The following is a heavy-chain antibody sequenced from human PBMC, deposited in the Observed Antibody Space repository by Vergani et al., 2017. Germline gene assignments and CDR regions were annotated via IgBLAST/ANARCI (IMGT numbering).Heavy chain of an antibody. D-gene: IGHD3-16*01. J-gene: IGHJ4*02. Sequence: QVQLVESGGGVVQRVGSLRLSCATSGFTLSNYDMQWIRQGPGKGLEFVAFIQFDGSNQYYADSVKGRFTLSRDFSKNTLYLQMNSLRTEDTATYYCAKHFRGWGIDYWGQGTQVIVSS. CDR1: GFTLSNYD. CDR3: AKHFRGWGIDY. V-gene: IGHV3-30*02. CDR2: IQFDGSNQ.